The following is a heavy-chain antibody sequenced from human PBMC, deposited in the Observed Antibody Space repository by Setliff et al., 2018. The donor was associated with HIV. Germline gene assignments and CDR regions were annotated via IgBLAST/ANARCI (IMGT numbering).Heavy chain of an antibody. CDR2: MNRDGREK. Sequence: PGGSLRLSCAASGFTFSSSWMTWVRQAPGRGLEYVAGMNRDGREKLYADSVKGRFSISRDNAKNSLYLQLNSLRAEDTAVYYCARDAAAPAAIEGAFDIWGQGTMVTVSS. V-gene: IGHV3-7*01. J-gene: IGHJ3*02. CDR3: ARDAAAPAAIEGAFDI. D-gene: IGHD2-2*02. CDR1: GFTFSSSW.